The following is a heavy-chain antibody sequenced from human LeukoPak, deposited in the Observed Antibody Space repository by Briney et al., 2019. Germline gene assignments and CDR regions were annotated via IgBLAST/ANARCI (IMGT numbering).Heavy chain of an antibody. Sequence: GRSLRLSCAASGFTFSSYAMHWVRQAPGKGLEWVAVISYDGSNKYYADSVKGRFTISRDNSKNTLSLQMNSLRAEDTAVYYCARSSDSGWWGNWFDPWGQGTLVTVSS. CDR2: ISYDGSNK. CDR1: GFTFSSYA. J-gene: IGHJ5*02. D-gene: IGHD6-19*01. V-gene: IGHV3-30-3*01. CDR3: ARSSDSGWWGNWFDP.